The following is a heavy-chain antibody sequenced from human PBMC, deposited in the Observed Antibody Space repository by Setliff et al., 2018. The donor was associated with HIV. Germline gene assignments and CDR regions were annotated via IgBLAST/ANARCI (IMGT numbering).Heavy chain of an antibody. J-gene: IGHJ5*02. V-gene: IGHV1-8*02. CDR2: MNPNSGNS. CDR1: GGTFSGYA. Sequence: GASVKVSCKASGGTFSGYALTWVRQAPGQGLEWMGWMNPNSGNSGYAQKFQGRVTMTRSTSFSTAYMELSNLTSEDTAIYYCARKHKVSLGRGIVVLWGFDPWGQGTLVTVSS. D-gene: IGHD3-10*01. CDR3: ARKHKVSLGRGIVVLWGFDP.